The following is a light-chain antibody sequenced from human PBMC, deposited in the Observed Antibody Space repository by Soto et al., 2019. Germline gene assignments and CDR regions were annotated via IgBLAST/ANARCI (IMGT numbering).Light chain of an antibody. CDR2: GAS. CDR3: QQYNNWWT. CDR1: QSVSTK. V-gene: IGKV3-15*01. J-gene: IGKJ1*01. Sequence: EIVMTQSPATLSVSLGERATLSCRASQSVSTKLAWYQQKPGQAPRLLIYGASTRATGIPAGFSGSGSGTEFTLTISSLQSEDSAVYYSQQYNNWWTFGQGTKWISN.